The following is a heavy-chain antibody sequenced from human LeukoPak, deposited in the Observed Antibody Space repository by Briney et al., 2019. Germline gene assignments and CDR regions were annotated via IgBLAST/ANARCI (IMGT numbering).Heavy chain of an antibody. D-gene: IGHD3-10*01. V-gene: IGHV3-21*01. CDR1: GFTFSSYS. CDR2: ISSSSSYI. Sequence: GGSLRLSCAASGFTFSSYSMNWVRQAPGKGLEWVSSISSSSSYIYYADSVKGRFTISRDNSKNTLYLQMNSLRAEDTAVYYCAKDQDYYGSGSYAFDYWGQGTLVTVSS. CDR3: AKDQDYYGSGSYAFDY. J-gene: IGHJ4*02.